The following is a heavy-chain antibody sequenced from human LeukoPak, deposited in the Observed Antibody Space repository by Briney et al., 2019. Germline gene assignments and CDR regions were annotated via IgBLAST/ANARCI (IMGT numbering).Heavy chain of an antibody. CDR3: ARDGSSSPGFDY. Sequence: PGGSLRLSCAASGFTVSSNYMSWVRQAPGKGLEWVSVIYSGGGTYYADSVKGRFTISRDNSKNTLYLQMNSLRAEDTAVYYCARDGSSSPGFDYWGQGTLVTVSS. CDR2: IYSGGGT. V-gene: IGHV3-53*01. CDR1: GFTVSSNY. J-gene: IGHJ4*02. D-gene: IGHD6-6*01.